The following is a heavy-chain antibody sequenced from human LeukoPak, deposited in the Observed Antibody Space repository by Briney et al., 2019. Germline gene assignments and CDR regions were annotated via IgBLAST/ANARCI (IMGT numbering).Heavy chain of an antibody. D-gene: IGHD5-12*01. J-gene: IGHJ4*02. V-gene: IGHV3-30-3*01. Sequence: PGGSLRLSCAASGFTFSSYAMHWVRQAPGKGLEWVAVISYDGSNKYYADSVKGRFTISRDNSKNTLYLQMNSLGAEDTAVYYCARDGSQSSGYSGYDLLNYFDYWGQGTLVTVSS. CDR2: ISYDGSNK. CDR3: ARDGSQSSGYSGYDLLNYFDY. CDR1: GFTFSSYA.